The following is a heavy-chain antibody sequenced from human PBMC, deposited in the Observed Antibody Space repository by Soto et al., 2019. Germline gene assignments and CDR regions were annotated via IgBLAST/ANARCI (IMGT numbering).Heavy chain of an antibody. CDR3: ARDYN. D-gene: IGHD3-10*01. Sequence: EVQLVESGGGLVQPGGSLRLSCAASGFTFSSSWMTWVRQAPGKGLEWVANIKQDGREKYYVDSVKGRFTISRDNAKNSLYLQMNSLRAEDTAVYYCARDYNWGQGTLVTVSS. J-gene: IGHJ4*02. CDR1: GFTFSSSW. CDR2: IKQDGREK. V-gene: IGHV3-7*01.